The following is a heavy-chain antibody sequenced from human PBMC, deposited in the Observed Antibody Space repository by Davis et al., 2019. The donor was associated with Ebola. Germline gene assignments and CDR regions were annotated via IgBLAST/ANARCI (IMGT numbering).Heavy chain of an antibody. Sequence: PSETLSLTCTVSGGSISSGNYYWSWIRQPPGKGLEWIGYIYYSGSTYYNPSLRSRVGISEDTSKTQFSLNLSSVTAADTAVYYCAMFSYFSGTQYSLSLDYWGQGTLVTVSS. V-gene: IGHV4-30-4*01. CDR1: GGSISSGNYY. D-gene: IGHD3-10*01. CDR3: AMFSYFSGTQYSLSLDY. J-gene: IGHJ4*02. CDR2: IYYSGST.